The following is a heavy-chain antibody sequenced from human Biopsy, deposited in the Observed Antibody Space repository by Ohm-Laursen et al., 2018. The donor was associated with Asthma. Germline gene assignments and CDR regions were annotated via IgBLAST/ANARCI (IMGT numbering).Heavy chain of an antibody. CDR2: INSVFGTT. V-gene: IGHV1-69*01. Sequence: SSVKVSCKSLGGTFNTYVIGWARQAPGQGLGWMGGINSVFGTTTYPQKFQDRVSITADDSTSTVYMELSSLRSEDTAVYYCARKAGSCISRTCYSLDFWGQGTLVTVSS. CDR3: ARKAGSCISRTCYSLDF. J-gene: IGHJ4*02. D-gene: IGHD2-2*01. CDR1: GGTFNTYV.